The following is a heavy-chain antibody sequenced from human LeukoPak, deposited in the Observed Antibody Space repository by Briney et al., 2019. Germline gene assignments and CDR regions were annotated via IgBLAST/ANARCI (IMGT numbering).Heavy chain of an antibody. Sequence: SETLSLTCAVYGGSFSSYYWSWIRQPPGKGLEWIGYIYYSGSTNYNPSLKGRVTISVDTSKNQFSLKLSSVTAADTAVYYCARDNWNYVRWFDPWGQGTLVTVSS. CDR2: IYYSGST. CDR3: ARDNWNYVRWFDP. D-gene: IGHD1-7*01. V-gene: IGHV4-59*01. CDR1: GGSFSSYY. J-gene: IGHJ5*02.